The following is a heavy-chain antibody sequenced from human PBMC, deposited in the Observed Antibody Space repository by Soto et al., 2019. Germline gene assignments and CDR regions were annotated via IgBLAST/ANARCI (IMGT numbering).Heavy chain of an antibody. CDR3: ARSIVVVTALDY. CDR1: GYTFTSYA. J-gene: IGHJ4*02. CDR2: SNAGNGNT. Sequence: QVQLVQSGAEEKKPGASVKVSCKASGYTFTSYAVHWVRQAPGQRLEWMGWSNAGNGNTKYSQKFQGRVTITRDTSASTAYMELSSLRSEDTAVYYCARSIVVVTALDYWGQGTLVTVSS. V-gene: IGHV1-3*05. D-gene: IGHD2-21*02.